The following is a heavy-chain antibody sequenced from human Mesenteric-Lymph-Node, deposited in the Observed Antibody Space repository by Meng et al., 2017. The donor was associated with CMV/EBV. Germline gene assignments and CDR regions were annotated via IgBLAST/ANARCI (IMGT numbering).Heavy chain of an antibody. CDR2: ISSDGSNK. CDR3: ARDRTYYDSDFDY. J-gene: IGHJ4*02. D-gene: IGHD3-22*01. Sequence: GESLKISCAASGFTFSSYVMHWVRQAPGKGLEWVAVISSDGSNKYYADSMKGRFTISRDNSKNTLYLQMNSLRSGDTAVYYCARDRTYYDSDFDYWGQGTLVTVSS. CDR1: GFTFSSYV. V-gene: IGHV3-30-3*01.